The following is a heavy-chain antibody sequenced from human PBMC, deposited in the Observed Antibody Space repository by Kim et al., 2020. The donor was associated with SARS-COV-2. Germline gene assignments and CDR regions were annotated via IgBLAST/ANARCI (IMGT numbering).Heavy chain of an antibody. CDR2: ISAYNGNT. D-gene: IGHD2-2*01. CDR1: GYTFTSYG. Sequence: ASVKVSCKASGYTFTSYGISWVRQAPGQGLEWMGWISAYNGNTNYAQKFQGRVTMTTDTPTSTAYMELRSLRSDDTAVYYCARGGYCSSTSCYSGKYYYYGMDVWGQGTTVTVSS. V-gene: IGHV1-18*01. J-gene: IGHJ6*02. CDR3: ARGGYCSSTSCYSGKYYYYGMDV.